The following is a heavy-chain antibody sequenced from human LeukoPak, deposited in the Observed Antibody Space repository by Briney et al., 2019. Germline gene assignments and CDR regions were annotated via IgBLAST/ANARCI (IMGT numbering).Heavy chain of an antibody. CDR1: GGTFSSYT. D-gene: IGHD1-26*01. V-gene: IGHV1-69*02. Sequence: SVKVSCKASGGTFSSYTISWVRQAPGQGLEWMGRIIPILGIANYAQKFQGRVTITADKSTSTAYMELSSLRSEDTAVYYCARGLPPRGGWVERGHDYWGQGTLVTVSS. CDR3: ARGLPPRGGWVERGHDY. J-gene: IGHJ4*01. CDR2: IIPILGIA.